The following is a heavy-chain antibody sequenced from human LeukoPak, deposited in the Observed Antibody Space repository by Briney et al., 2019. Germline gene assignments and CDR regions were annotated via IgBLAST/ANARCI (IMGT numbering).Heavy chain of an antibody. Sequence: SETLSLTCTVSGGSISSYYWSWIRQPPGKGLEWIGYIYYSGSTNYNPSLKSQVTISVDTSKNQFSLKLSSVTAADTAVYYCARDSSDDGMDVWGQGTTVTVSS. V-gene: IGHV4-59*01. D-gene: IGHD6-19*01. CDR3: ARDSSDDGMDV. CDR2: IYYSGST. CDR1: GGSISSYY. J-gene: IGHJ6*02.